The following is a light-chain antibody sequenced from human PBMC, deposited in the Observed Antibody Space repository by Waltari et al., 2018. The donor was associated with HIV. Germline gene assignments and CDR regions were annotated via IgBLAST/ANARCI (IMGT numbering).Light chain of an antibody. CDR3: QSYDRRLMWV. CDR1: SSNIGAGYD. V-gene: IGLV1-40*01. J-gene: IGLJ2*01. CDR2: QNI. Sequence: HSLLTQPPSVSGAPRQRVTISCTGSSSNIGAGYDVHWYQKYPGTAPKLLIFQNINRPSGVPDRFAGSKSVTSASLVITGLQAEDEADYYCQSYDRRLMWVFGGGTSLTV.